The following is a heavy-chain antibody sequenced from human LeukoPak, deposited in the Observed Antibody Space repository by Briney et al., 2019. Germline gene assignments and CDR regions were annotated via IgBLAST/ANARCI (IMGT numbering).Heavy chain of an antibody. CDR3: ARSLRGQWGSHGY. D-gene: IGHD6-19*01. J-gene: IGHJ4*02. CDR2: IYYSGST. Sequence: SSETLSLTCTVSGGSISSSSYYWGWIRQPPGKGLEWIGSIYYSGSTYYNPSLKSRVTISVDTSKNQFSLKLSSVTAADTAVYYCARSLRGQWGSHGYWGQGTLVTVSS. V-gene: IGHV4-39*01. CDR1: GGSISSSSYY.